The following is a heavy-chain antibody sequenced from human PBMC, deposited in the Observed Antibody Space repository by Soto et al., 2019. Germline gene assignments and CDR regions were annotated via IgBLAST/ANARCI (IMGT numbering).Heavy chain of an antibody. D-gene: IGHD1-7*01. CDR3: ARERGVITGTTFDY. Sequence: QLQLQESGPGLVKPSETLSLTCTVSGGSISSSSYYWGWIRQPPGKGLEWIGSIYYSGSTYYNPSLKSRVTISVDTSKNQFSLKLSSVTAADTAVYYCARERGVITGTTFDYWGQGTLVTVSS. CDR2: IYYSGST. CDR1: GGSISSSSYY. V-gene: IGHV4-39*02. J-gene: IGHJ4*02.